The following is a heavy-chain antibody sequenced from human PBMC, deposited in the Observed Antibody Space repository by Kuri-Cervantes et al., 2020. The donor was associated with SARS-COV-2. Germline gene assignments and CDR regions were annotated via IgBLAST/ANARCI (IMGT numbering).Heavy chain of an antibody. Sequence: ETLSLTCAASGITFSSYAMSWVRQAPGKGLEWVSAISGSGGSTYYADSVKGRFTISRDNSKNALYLQMNSLRAEDTAVYYCAKLGGGILAPDIWGQGTMVTVSS. D-gene: IGHD2-15*01. V-gene: IGHV3-23*01. CDR1: GITFSSYA. CDR2: ISGSGGST. CDR3: AKLGGGILAPDI. J-gene: IGHJ3*02.